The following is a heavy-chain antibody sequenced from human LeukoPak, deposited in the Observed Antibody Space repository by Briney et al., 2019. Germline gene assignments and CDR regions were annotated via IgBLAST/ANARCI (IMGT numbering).Heavy chain of an antibody. CDR3: ARDHRTSAWQQLTFNWFDP. D-gene: IGHD6-13*01. CDR2: IYTSGST. Sequence: SETLSLTCTVSGGSISSYYWSWIRQPAGKGLEWIGRIYTSGSTNYNLSLKSRVTMSVDTSKNQFSLKLSSVTAADTAVYYCARDHRTSAWQQLTFNWFDPWGQGTLVTVSS. CDR1: GGSISSYY. J-gene: IGHJ5*02. V-gene: IGHV4-4*07.